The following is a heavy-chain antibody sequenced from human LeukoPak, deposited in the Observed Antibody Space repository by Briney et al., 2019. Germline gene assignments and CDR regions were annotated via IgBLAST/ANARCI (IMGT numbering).Heavy chain of an antibody. CDR3: AKDPTTMIVMTDGVDY. CDR2: ISGSGGST. V-gene: IGHV3-23*01. Sequence: GGALRLSCAASGFTFSSYAMSWVRQAPGKGLEWVSAISGSGGSTYYADSVKGRCTISRDNSKNTLYLQMNSLRAEDTAVYYCAKDPTTMIVMTDGVDYWGQGTLVTVSS. J-gene: IGHJ4*02. D-gene: IGHD3-22*01. CDR1: GFTFSSYA.